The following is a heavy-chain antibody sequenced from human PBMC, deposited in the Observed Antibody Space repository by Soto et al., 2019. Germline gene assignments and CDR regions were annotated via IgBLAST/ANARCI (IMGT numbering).Heavy chain of an antibody. D-gene: IGHD2-15*01. Sequence: SQTLSLTCAISGDSVSSNSAAWNWIRQSPSRGLEWLGRTYYRSKWYNDYAVSVKSRITINPDTSKNQFSLQVRSATAADAAVYYCARDLKEYCSDGKCNWFDPWGQGTLVTVSP. V-gene: IGHV6-1*01. CDR2: TYYRSKWYN. J-gene: IGHJ5*02. CDR3: ARDLKEYCSDGKCNWFDP. CDR1: GDSVSSNSAA.